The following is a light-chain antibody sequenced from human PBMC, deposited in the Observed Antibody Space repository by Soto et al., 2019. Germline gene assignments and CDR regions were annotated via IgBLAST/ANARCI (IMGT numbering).Light chain of an antibody. Sequence: QSVLTQPPSASGTPGQRVTISCSGSSSNIGSNTVNWYQQLPGTAPKLLIYSNNQRPSGVPDRFSGSKSGTSASLAISGLQSKDEADYYCVVFGGGTKLTVL. J-gene: IGLJ2*01. CDR3: VV. V-gene: IGLV1-44*01. CDR1: SSNIGSNT. CDR2: SNN.